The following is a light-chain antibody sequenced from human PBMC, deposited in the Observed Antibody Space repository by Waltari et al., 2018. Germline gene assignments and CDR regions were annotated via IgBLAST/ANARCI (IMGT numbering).Light chain of an antibody. Sequence: DIVMTQSPDSLAVSLGERATINCKSSPKVLYSSDNKNYLAWYRQKPGQPPKLFIYWASTRESGVPDRFSGSGSGTDFTLTISSLQAEDVAVYYCQQYYSVPPTFGGGTKVEIK. CDR3: QQYYSVPPT. CDR1: PKVLYSSDNKNY. J-gene: IGKJ4*01. CDR2: WAS. V-gene: IGKV4-1*01.